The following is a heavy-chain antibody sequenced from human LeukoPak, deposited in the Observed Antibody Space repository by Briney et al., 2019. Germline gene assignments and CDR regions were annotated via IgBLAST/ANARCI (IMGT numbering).Heavy chain of an antibody. CDR2: INHSGST. CDR3: ATNALLVPSTFDS. V-gene: IGHV4-34*01. CDR1: GGSFSGYY. Sequence: SETLSLTCAVYGGSFSGYYWSWIRQPPGKGLEWIGEINHSGSTNYNPSLKGRVTISPDTSKNQFSLKLNSVTAADTAVYYCATNALLVPSTFDSWGRGTLVTVSS. D-gene: IGHD6-6*01. J-gene: IGHJ4*02.